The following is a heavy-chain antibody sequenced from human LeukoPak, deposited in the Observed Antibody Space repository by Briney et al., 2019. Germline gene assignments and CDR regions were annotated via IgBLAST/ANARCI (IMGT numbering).Heavy chain of an antibody. J-gene: IGHJ4*02. Sequence: PGGSLRLSCAASAFTFNNYWMSWVRQAPGKGPEWVANIKQDGSEKYYVDSVKGRFTISRDNAKNSLYVQMNSLRAEDTAVYYCARGGSYFDYWGQGTLVTVSS. D-gene: IGHD2-15*01. V-gene: IGHV3-7*01. CDR1: AFTFNNYW. CDR3: ARGGSYFDY. CDR2: IKQDGSEK.